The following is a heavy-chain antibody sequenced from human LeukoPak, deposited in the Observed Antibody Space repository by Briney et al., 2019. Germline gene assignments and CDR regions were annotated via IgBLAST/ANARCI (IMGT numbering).Heavy chain of an antibody. CDR1: GFTFSSNG. CDR2: IRYDGSKT. D-gene: IGHD6-13*01. CDR3: ACSSSWYY. V-gene: IGHV3-30*02. Sequence: GGSLRLSCAASGFTFSSNGMHWVRQAPGKGLEWVAFIRYDGSKTNYADSVKGRFTISRDNSKNSLYLQMNSLRAEDTAVYYCACSSSWYYWGQGTLVTVSS. J-gene: IGHJ4*02.